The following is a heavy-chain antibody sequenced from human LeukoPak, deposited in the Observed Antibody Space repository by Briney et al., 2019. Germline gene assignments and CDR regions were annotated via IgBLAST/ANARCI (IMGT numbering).Heavy chain of an antibody. Sequence: PSETLSLTCTVSGGSINNFHWSWIRQPPGKGLEWIGYIYYRGTMYNASLKSRITMSLDTSKNQASLKLSSVTAADTAVYYCARGTKRGYRVYYFDYWGQGTLVTVSS. CDR1: GGSINNFH. CDR3: ARGTKRGYRVYYFDY. CDR2: IYYRGT. D-gene: IGHD5-18*01. J-gene: IGHJ4*02. V-gene: IGHV4-59*12.